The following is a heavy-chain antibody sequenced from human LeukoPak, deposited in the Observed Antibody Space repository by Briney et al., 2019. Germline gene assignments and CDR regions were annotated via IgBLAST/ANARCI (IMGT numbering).Heavy chain of an antibody. CDR3: AKGTPMVRGVPYYYYYMDV. V-gene: IGHV3-23*01. CDR2: ISGSGGST. D-gene: IGHD3-10*01. Sequence: GGSLRLSCAASGFTFSSYGMSWVRQAPGKGLEWVSAISGSGGSTYYADSVKGRFTISRDNSKNTLYLQMNSLRAEDTAVYYCAKGTPMVRGVPYYYYYMDVWGKGTTVTVSS. CDR1: GFTFSSYG. J-gene: IGHJ6*03.